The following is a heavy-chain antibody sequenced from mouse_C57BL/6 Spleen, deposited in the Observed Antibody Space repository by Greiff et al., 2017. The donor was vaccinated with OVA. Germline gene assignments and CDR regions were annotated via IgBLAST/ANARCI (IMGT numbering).Heavy chain of an antibody. CDR1: GYSFTGYY. V-gene: IGHV1-42*01. J-gene: IGHJ1*03. CDR2: INPSTGGT. D-gene: IGHD2-1*01. CDR3: ARKDGNYWYFDV. Sequence: EVQLQESGPELVKPGASVKISCKASGYSFTGYYMNWVKQSPEKSLEWIGEINPSTGGTTYNQKFKAKATLTVDKSSSTAYMQLKSLTSEDSAVYYCARKDGNYWYFDVWGTGTTVTVSS.